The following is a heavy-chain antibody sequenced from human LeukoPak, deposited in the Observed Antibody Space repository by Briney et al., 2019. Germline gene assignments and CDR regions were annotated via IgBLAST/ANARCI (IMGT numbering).Heavy chain of an antibody. CDR3: TRGATASFDP. D-gene: IGHD5-12*01. Sequence: GGSLRLSCAASGFTFSDSWMHWVRQAPGKGLVWVSRINNDGSDTVYADSVKGRFTISRDNAKNTLYLQMNSLRAEDTAIYYCTRGATASFDPWGQGTLVTVS. J-gene: IGHJ5*02. V-gene: IGHV3-74*01. CDR2: INNDGSDT. CDR1: GFTFSDSW.